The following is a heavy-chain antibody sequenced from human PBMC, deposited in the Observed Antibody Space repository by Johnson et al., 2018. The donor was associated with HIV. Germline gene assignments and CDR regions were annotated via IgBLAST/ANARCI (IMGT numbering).Heavy chain of an antibody. D-gene: IGHD3-22*01. CDR3: AIGRDSSGFNDAFDI. Sequence: ELLVESGGGLVQPGGSLRLSCAASGFTFSSYAMHWVCQATGKGLEWVSDIRTAGDTYDHGSVNGRFTISRENAKNSLYLQMNSLRAGDTAVYYCAIGRDSSGFNDAFDIWGQGTMVTVSS. CDR1: GFTFSSYA. J-gene: IGHJ3*02. V-gene: IGHV3-13*01. CDR2: IRTAGDT.